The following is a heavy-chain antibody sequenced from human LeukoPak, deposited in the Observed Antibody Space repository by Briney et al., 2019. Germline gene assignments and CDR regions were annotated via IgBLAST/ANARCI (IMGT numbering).Heavy chain of an antibody. CDR2: IYTSGST. J-gene: IGHJ6*03. CDR1: GGSISSYY. Sequence: SETLSLTCTVSGGSISSYYWSWIRQPAGKGLEWIGRIYTSGSTNYNPSLKSRVTMSVDTSKNQFSLKLSSVTAADTAVYYCARDPFQYGSGSYDSMDVWGKGTTVTISS. CDR3: ARDPFQYGSGSYDSMDV. V-gene: IGHV4-4*07. D-gene: IGHD3-10*01.